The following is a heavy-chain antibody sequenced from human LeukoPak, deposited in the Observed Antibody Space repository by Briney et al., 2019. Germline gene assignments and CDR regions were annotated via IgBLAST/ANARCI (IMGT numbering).Heavy chain of an antibody. V-gene: IGHV4-30-4*08. CDR3: ARDRGRDGTGTTMGWFDP. D-gene: IGHD1-1*01. CDR2: IYYSGTT. J-gene: IGHJ5*02. Sequence: SQTLSLTCTVSGVSISSSDYYWSWIRQPPGKGLEWIGYIYYSGTTYYNLSLRSRVTISVDTSKNQFPLKLSSVTAADTAVYYCARDRGRDGTGTTMGWFDPWGQGTLVTVSS. CDR1: GVSISSSDYY.